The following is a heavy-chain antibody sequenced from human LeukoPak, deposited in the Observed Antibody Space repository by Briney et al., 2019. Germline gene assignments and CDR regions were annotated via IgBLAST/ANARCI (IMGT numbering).Heavy chain of an antibody. J-gene: IGHJ4*02. D-gene: IGHD2-15*01. Sequence: PSQTLSLTCTVSGGSISSGSYYWSWIRQPAGKGLGWIGRIYTSGNTNYNPSLKSRVTMSVDTSKNQFSVKLSSVTAADTAVYYCARGWGYSIPFDYWGQGTLVAVSS. CDR3: ARGWGYSIPFDY. CDR2: IYTSGNT. CDR1: GGSISSGSYY. V-gene: IGHV4-61*02.